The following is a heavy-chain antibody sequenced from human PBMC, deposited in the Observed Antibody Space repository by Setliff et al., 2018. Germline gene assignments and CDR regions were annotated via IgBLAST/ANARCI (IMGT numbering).Heavy chain of an antibody. J-gene: IGHJ4*02. CDR1: GASIRNNYY. V-gene: IGHV4-39*07. CDR3: ARDRTYYGSGTYTRWFDY. CDR2: IFYNGMA. D-gene: IGHD3-10*01. Sequence: SETLSLTCAVSGASIRNNYYWGWIRQSPGTGLEWIGSIFYNGMAYYNPSLKSRVTMSVDTSKNQFSLKLNSVTAADTAVYYCARDRTYYGSGTYTRWFDYWGQGTLVTVSS.